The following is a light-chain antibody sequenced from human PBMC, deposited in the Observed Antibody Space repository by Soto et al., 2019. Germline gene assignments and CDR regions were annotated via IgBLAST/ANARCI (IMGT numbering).Light chain of an antibody. CDR3: MQALQTPPT. CDR2: LGS. Sequence: DIVMTQSPLSLPVTPGEPASISCRSSQSLLHSNGYNYLDWYLQKPGQSPQLLIYLGSNRASGVPDRFSGSGSGTDFTLKISRVEAEDVGVYYCMQALQTPPTVCHGTKLEIK. J-gene: IGKJ2*01. V-gene: IGKV2-28*01. CDR1: QSLLHSNGYNY.